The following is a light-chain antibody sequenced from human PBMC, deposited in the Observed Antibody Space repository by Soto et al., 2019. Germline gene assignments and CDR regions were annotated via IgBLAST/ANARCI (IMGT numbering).Light chain of an antibody. CDR3: QQSTDWIT. Sequence: DIVMTQSPATVSLAPLERVTFSCMASQGVSRKLAWYQHKPGQAPRLLISGTSRRATGIPDRFSGGGSGTDFTLTISRLETEDFAVYYCQQSTDWITFGQGTRLEI. V-gene: IGKV3D-20*02. CDR2: GTS. CDR1: QGVSRK. J-gene: IGKJ5*01.